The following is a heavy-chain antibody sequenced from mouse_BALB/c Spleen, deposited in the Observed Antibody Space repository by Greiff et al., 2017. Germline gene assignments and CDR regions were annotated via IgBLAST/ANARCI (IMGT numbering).Heavy chain of an antibody. CDR1: GFSLTSYG. Sequence: QVQLKQSGPGLVAPSQSLSITCTVSGFSLTSYGVHWVRQPPGKGLEWLGVIWAGGSTNYNSALMSRLSISKDNSKSQVFLKMNSLQTDDTAMYYCARDPGSSGYKRDAMDYWGQGTSVTVSS. CDR3: ARDPGSSGYKRDAMDY. D-gene: IGHD3-1*01. CDR2: IWAGGST. J-gene: IGHJ4*01. V-gene: IGHV2-9*02.